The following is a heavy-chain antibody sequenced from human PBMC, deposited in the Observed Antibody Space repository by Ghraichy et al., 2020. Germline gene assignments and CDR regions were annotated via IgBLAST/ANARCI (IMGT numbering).Heavy chain of an antibody. Sequence: SQTLSLTCAVYGGSFSGYYWSWIRQPPGKGLEWIGEINHSGSTNYNPSLKSRVTISVDTSKNQFSLKLSSVTAADTAVYYCARVPQLRGVPAAMRELHSPLYYYYYGMDVWGQGTTVTVSS. V-gene: IGHV4-34*01. CDR3: ARVPQLRGVPAAMRELHSPLYYYYYGMDV. CDR1: GGSFSGYY. J-gene: IGHJ6*02. CDR2: INHSGST. D-gene: IGHD2-2*01.